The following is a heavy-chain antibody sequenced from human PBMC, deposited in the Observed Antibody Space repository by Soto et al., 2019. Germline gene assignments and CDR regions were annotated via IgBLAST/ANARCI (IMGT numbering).Heavy chain of an antibody. Sequence: SETLSLTCAVYGGSFSGYYWSWIRQPPGKGLEWIGEINHSGSTNYNPSLKSRVTISVDTSKNQFSLKLSSVTAADTAVYYCARDFGGAIALDAFDIWGQGTMVTVSS. CDR1: GGSFSGYY. CDR3: ARDFGGAIALDAFDI. CDR2: INHSGST. D-gene: IGHD3-16*02. J-gene: IGHJ3*02. V-gene: IGHV4-34*01.